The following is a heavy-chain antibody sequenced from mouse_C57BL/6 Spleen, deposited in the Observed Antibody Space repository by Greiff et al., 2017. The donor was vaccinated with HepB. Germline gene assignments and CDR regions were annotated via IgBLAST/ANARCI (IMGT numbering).Heavy chain of an antibody. V-gene: IGHV1S81*02. D-gene: IGHD1-1*01. Sequence: QVQLQQPGAELVKAGASVKMSCKASGYTFTSYWMHWVKQRLGQGLEWVAETNPTNGRTYYNEKFKSKATLTVDKSSSTAYMLLSGPTFEDSAVYYCARIKKIVATYFDYWGQGTTLTDSS. J-gene: IGHJ2*01. CDR2: TNPTNGRT. CDR3: ARIKKIVATYFDY. CDR1: GYTFTSYW.